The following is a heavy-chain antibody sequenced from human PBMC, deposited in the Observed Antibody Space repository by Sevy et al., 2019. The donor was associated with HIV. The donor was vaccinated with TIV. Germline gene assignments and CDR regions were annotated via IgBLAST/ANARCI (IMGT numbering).Heavy chain of an antibody. CDR1: GFTFTDYV. Sequence: GGSLRLSCTASGFTFTDYVMNWVRQAPGRGLEWVSSIGGSGGSTHYADSVKGRFTISRDNAKNSLYLQMNSLRAEDTAVYYCAREPYYDYVWGSYPLGAFDIWGQGTMVTVSS. CDR2: IGGSGGST. D-gene: IGHD3-16*02. V-gene: IGHV3-23*01. J-gene: IGHJ3*02. CDR3: AREPYYDYVWGSYPLGAFDI.